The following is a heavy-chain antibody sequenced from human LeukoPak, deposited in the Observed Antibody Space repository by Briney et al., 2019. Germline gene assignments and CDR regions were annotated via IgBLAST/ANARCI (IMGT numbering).Heavy chain of an antibody. Sequence: PSETLSLTCAVYGGSFSGYYWSWIRQPPGKGLEWIGEINHSGSTNYNPSLKSRVTISVDTSKNQFSPRLSSVTAADTAVYYCARGLRNTTVVTPFDYWGQGTLVTVSS. V-gene: IGHV4-34*01. J-gene: IGHJ4*02. CDR2: INHSGST. CDR1: GGSFSGYY. CDR3: ARGLRNTTVVTPFDY. D-gene: IGHD4-23*01.